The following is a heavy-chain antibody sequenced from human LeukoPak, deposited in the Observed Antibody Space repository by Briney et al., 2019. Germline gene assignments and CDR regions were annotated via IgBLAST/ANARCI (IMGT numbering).Heavy chain of an antibody. Sequence: TGGSLRLSCAASGFTFSSHWMHWVRQAPGKGLVWVSGIKTDGNDTAYEDSVKGRFTISRDNAKNTLYLQMNSLSAEDTAVYYCARDKDPTVFDYWGQGTLVTVSS. J-gene: IGHJ4*02. CDR2: IKTDGNDT. V-gene: IGHV3-74*01. CDR3: ARDKDPTVFDY. CDR1: GFTFSSHW. D-gene: IGHD2-15*01.